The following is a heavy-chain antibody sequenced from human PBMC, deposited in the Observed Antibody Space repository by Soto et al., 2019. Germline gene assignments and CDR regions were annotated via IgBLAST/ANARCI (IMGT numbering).Heavy chain of an antibody. CDR2: IYPGDSDT. CDR1: GYSFTSYW. V-gene: IGHV5-51*01. J-gene: IGHJ5*02. Sequence: LGESLKISCKGSGYSFTSYWIGWVRQMPGKGLEWMGIIYPGDSDTRYSPSFQGQVTISADKSISTAYLQWSSLKASDTAMYYCARTFCSSTSCYYNWFDHWAREPWSTSAQ. CDR3: ARTFCSSTSCYYNWFDH. D-gene: IGHD2-2*01.